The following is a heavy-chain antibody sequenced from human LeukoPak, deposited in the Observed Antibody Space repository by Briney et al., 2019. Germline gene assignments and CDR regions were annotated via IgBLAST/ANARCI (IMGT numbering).Heavy chain of an antibody. V-gene: IGHV4-59*01. D-gene: IGHD3-10*01. CDR1: GGSISTYY. Sequence: PSETLSLTCTVSGGSISTYYWSWIRQAPGKGLEWIGYIFYSGSTNYNPSLKSRVTISVDTSKNQFSLKLSSVTAADTAVYYCARQGGYGSGSYDYWGQGTLVTVSS. CDR3: ARQGGYGSGSYDY. CDR2: IFYSGST. J-gene: IGHJ4*02.